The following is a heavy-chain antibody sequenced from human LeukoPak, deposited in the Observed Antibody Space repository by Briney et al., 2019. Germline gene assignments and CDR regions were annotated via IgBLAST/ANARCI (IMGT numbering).Heavy chain of an antibody. D-gene: IGHD3-16*01. V-gene: IGHV3-23*01. CDR2: ISGSGGST. Sequence: GGSLRLSCAASGFTFSTSSMSWVRQAPGKGLAWVSSISGSGGSTYYADSVKGRFTISRDNSTNTLFLQMTSLKADDTAVYYCAKGGGGVLASWGQGTLVTVSS. CDR3: AKGGGGVLAS. CDR1: GFTFSTSS. J-gene: IGHJ4*02.